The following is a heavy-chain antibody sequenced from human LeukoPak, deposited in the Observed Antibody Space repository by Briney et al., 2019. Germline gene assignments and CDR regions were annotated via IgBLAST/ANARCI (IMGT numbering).Heavy chain of an antibody. CDR3: AKRRARFGEGEFDY. CDR1: GDSLSDYY. V-gene: IGHV4-4*07. J-gene: IGHJ4*02. CDR2: ISGTGSA. Sequence: PSETLSLTCSVSGDSLSDYYWTWIRQSAGRGLEWIGHISGTGSATSKPSLKSRVSMSVDTSKNLFSLKLTSVTAADTAVYYCAKRRARFGEGEFDYWGQGTLVTVSS. D-gene: IGHD3-10*01.